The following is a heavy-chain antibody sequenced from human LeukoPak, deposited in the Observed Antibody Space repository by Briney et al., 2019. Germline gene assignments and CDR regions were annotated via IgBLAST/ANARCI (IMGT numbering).Heavy chain of an antibody. D-gene: IGHD5-24*01. J-gene: IGHJ4*02. CDR3: AGYQMAGGGTGY. CDR2: IYYSGST. CDR1: GGSISSGGYY. V-gene: IGHV4-31*03. Sequence: SETLSLTCTVSGGSISSGGYYWSWFRQHPGKGLEWIGYIYYSGSTYYNPSLKSRVTISVDTSKNQFSLKLSSVTAADTAVYYCAGYQMAGGGTGYWGQGTLVTVSS.